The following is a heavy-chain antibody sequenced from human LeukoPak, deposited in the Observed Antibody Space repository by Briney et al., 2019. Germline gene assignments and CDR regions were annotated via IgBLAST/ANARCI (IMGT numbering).Heavy chain of an antibody. Sequence: ASVKVSCKASGYTFTSYAISWVRQAPGQGLEWMGWISAYNGNTNYAQKFQRRVTMTTDTSTSTAYMELRSLRSDDTAVYYCARETIVNTTIGDSYYGMDVWGQGTTVTVSS. CDR2: ISAYNGNT. D-gene: IGHD5-12*01. CDR3: ARETIVNTTIGDSYYGMDV. J-gene: IGHJ6*02. V-gene: IGHV1-18*01. CDR1: GYTFTSYA.